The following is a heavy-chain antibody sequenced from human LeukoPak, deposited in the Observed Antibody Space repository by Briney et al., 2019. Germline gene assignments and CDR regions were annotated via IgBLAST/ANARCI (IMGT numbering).Heavy chain of an antibody. J-gene: IGHJ3*02. CDR1: GGTFSSYA. Sequence: SVKVSCKASGGTFSSYAISWVRQAPGQGLEWMGGIIPIFGTANYAQKFQGRVTITADESTSTAHMELSSLRSEDTAVYYCARVVWEYQLLYGAFDIWGQGTMVTVSS. D-gene: IGHD2-2*02. CDR2: IIPIFGTA. CDR3: ARVVWEYQLLYGAFDI. V-gene: IGHV1-69*13.